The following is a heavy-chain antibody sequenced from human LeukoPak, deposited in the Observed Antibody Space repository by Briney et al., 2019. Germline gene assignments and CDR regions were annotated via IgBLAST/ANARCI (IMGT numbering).Heavy chain of an antibody. CDR3: ARGRIQLGY. J-gene: IGHJ4*02. Sequence: SETLSLTCAVYGGSFSAYYWSWVRQPPGKGLEWIGEINHSGTTNYNPSLKSRITVSLDTSRNQFSLKLSSMTAADTAVYYCARGRIQLGYWGQGTLVTVSS. CDR2: INHSGTT. D-gene: IGHD5-18*01. CDR1: GGSFSAYY. V-gene: IGHV4-34*01.